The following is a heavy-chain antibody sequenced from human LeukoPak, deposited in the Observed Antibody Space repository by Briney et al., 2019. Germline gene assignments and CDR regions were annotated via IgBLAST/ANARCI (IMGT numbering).Heavy chain of an antibody. J-gene: IGHJ4*02. CDR1: GYSFTTYW. V-gene: IGHV5-51*01. CDR2: IYPADSTA. D-gene: IGHD5-12*01. CDR3: ARHHKSGYTGYESDY. Sequence: GESLKISCKASGYSFTTYWIGWVRQVPGKGLGWVGIIYPADSTAKYSPSFQGQVTISVDKSISTAYLQWSRLEASDTAVFYCARHHKSGYTGYESDYWGQGTLVTVSS.